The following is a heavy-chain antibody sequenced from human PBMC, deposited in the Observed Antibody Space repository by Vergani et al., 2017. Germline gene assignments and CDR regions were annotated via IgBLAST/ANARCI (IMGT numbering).Heavy chain of an antibody. CDR3: ARRGGLQLGSNWYFDL. V-gene: IGHV4-39*01. Sequence: QLHLQESGPGLVKPSETLSLTCTVSGGSISSSSYYWGWIRQPPGKGLEWIGSIYYSGSTYYNPSLKSRVTISVDTSKNQFSLKLSSVTAADTAVYYCARRGGLQLGSNWYFDLWGRGTLVTVSS. J-gene: IGHJ2*01. D-gene: IGHD5-18*01. CDR1: GGSISSSSYY. CDR2: IYYSGST.